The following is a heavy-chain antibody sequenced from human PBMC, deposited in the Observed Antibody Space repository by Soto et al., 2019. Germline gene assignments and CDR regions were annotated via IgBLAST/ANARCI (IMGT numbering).Heavy chain of an antibody. CDR3: ARVRRVSMIVVVSHDAFDI. CDR2: SYYSGST. D-gene: IGHD3-22*01. Sequence: SETLSLTCTVSGGSISSYYWSCIRQPPGKGLEWIGYSYYSGSTNYNPSLKSRVTISVDTSKNQFSLNLSSVTAADTAVYYCARVRRVSMIVVVSHDAFDIWGQGTMVTVSS. J-gene: IGHJ3*02. CDR1: GGSISSYY. V-gene: IGHV4-59*01.